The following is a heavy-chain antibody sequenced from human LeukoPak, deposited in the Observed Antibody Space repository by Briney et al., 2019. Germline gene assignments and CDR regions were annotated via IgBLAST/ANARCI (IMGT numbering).Heavy chain of an antibody. Sequence: PTGGSLRLSCAASGFTFSDYYMSWVRLAPGKGLEWVANIKQDGSEKYYVDSVKGRFTISRDNAKNSLYLQMNSLRAEDTALYYCAKIYSYGRQNYFDYWGQGTLVTVSS. D-gene: IGHD5-18*01. V-gene: IGHV3-7*03. CDR3: AKIYSYGRQNYFDY. J-gene: IGHJ4*02. CDR2: IKQDGSEK. CDR1: GFTFSDYY.